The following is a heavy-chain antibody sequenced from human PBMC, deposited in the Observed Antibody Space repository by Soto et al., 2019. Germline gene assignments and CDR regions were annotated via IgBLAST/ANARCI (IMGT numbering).Heavy chain of an antibody. CDR1: GFTFSSYG. J-gene: IGHJ4*02. D-gene: IGHD2-15*01. V-gene: IGHV3-33*01. Sequence: QVQLVESGGGVVQPGRSLRLSCAASGFTFSSYGMHWVRQAPGKGLEWVAGIWYDGSNKYYADSVKGRFTISRDNSKKTLYLQMNSRRAEDTAVYYCARDGYCSGGSCYAVPVFDYWGQGTLVTVSS. CDR2: IWYDGSNK. CDR3: ARDGYCSGGSCYAVPVFDY.